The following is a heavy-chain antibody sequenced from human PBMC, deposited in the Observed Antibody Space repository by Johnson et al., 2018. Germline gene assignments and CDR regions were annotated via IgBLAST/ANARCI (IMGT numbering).Heavy chain of an antibody. CDR3: AKGGRHSRTLGSYYYGMYV. D-gene: IGHD6-13*01. V-gene: IGHV3-30*18. J-gene: IGHJ6*02. CDR1: GFTFSNYG. Sequence: QVQLVQSGGGVVQPGRSLRLSCAASGFTFSNYGMHWVRQAPGSKGLEWVAVISYDGSNKYYADSVRGRFTISRDNSKNTLYLQMNSLRAEDTAVYYFAKGGRHSRTLGSYYYGMYVWGQGTTVTVSS. CDR2: ISYDGSNK.